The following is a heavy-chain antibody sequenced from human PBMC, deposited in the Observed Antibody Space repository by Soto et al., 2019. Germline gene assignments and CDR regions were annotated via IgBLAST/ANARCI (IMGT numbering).Heavy chain of an antibody. D-gene: IGHD2-15*01. V-gene: IGHV1-69*02. CDR3: ARLPQDIVVVVAATSGGFDP. J-gene: IGHJ5*02. CDR2: IIPIFGIT. CDR1: GGTFSSYT. Sequence: QVQLVQSGAEVKKPGSSVKVSCKASGGTFSSYTFSWVRQAPGQGLEWMGRIIPIFGITNYAQKFQGRVTIXAXTXXSTVYMGLSSLTSEDTAVYYCARLPQDIVVVVAATSGGFDPWGQGTLVTVSS.